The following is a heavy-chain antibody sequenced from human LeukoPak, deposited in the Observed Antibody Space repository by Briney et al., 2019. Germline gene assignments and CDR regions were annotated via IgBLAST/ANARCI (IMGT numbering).Heavy chain of an antibody. Sequence: PGGSLRLSCAASGFTFSNYAMHWVRQAPGKGLEWVAYIRYDGSSAYYADFVKGRFTISRDNSKNTLYLQMNSLRAEDTALYYCAKGLSAGGWDYWGQGTLVTVSS. CDR1: GFTFSNYA. J-gene: IGHJ4*02. V-gene: IGHV3-30*02. CDR3: AKGLSAGGWDY. CDR2: IRYDGSSA. D-gene: IGHD3-10*01.